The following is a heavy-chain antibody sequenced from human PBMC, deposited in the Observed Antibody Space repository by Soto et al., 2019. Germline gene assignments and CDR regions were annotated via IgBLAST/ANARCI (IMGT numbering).Heavy chain of an antibody. V-gene: IGHV4-30-2*01. J-gene: IGHJ4*02. CDR3: ARGMTTVTTIDY. Sequence: SETLSLTWAVAGGSISSAGYSWSWIRQPPGKGLEWIGYIYHSGSTYYNPSLKSRVTISVDRSKNQFSLKLSSVTAADTAVYYCARGMTTVTTIDYWGQGTLVTGSS. CDR1: GGSISSAGYS. CDR2: IYHSGST. D-gene: IGHD4-4*01.